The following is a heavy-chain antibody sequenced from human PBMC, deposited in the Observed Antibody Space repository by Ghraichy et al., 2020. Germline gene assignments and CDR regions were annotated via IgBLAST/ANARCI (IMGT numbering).Heavy chain of an antibody. Sequence: ASVKVSCKASGYTFTSYDINWVRQATGQGLEWMGWMNPNSGNTGYAQKFQGRVTMTRNTSISTAYMELSSLRSEDTAVYYCARAPSIAARLSVRHKYYFDYWGQGTLVTVSS. CDR1: GYTFTSYD. CDR2: MNPNSGNT. J-gene: IGHJ4*02. D-gene: IGHD6-6*01. V-gene: IGHV1-8*01. CDR3: ARAPSIAARLSVRHKYYFDY.